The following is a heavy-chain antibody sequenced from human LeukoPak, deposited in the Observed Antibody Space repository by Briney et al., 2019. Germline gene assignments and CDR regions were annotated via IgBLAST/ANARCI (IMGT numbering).Heavy chain of an antibody. CDR2: IWYDGSNK. Sequence: GGSLRLSCAASGFTFSSYGMHWVRQAPGKGLEWVAVIWYDGSNKYYADSVKGRFTISRDNSKSTLYLQMNSLRAEDTAVYYCARDRAVAGPSHDAFDIWGQGTMVTVSS. J-gene: IGHJ3*02. CDR3: ARDRAVAGPSHDAFDI. CDR1: GFTFSSYG. V-gene: IGHV3-33*01. D-gene: IGHD6-19*01.